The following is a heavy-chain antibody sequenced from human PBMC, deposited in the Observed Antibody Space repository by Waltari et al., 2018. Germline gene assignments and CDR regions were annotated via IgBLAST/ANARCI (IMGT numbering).Heavy chain of an antibody. Sequence: EVEVVESGGGLAQPGRSLRLSCLGSGFTFGDYAMSWFRQAPGKGQEWVGFIRSKGFGGTTQYAASVRDRFTISRDDSKSMAYLQMNGLKSEDTAMYYCTRDCSGGTCYSEYWGKGTLVNVSS. J-gene: IGHJ4*02. CDR3: TRDCSGGTCYSEY. CDR1: GFTFGDYA. CDR2: IRSKGFGGTT. D-gene: IGHD2-15*01. V-gene: IGHV3-49*03.